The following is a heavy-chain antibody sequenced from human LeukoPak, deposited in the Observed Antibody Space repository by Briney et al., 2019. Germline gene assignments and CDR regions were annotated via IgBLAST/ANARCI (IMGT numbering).Heavy chain of an antibody. CDR3: ARGPMANYYFDY. J-gene: IGHJ4*02. D-gene: IGHD3-10*01. CDR1: GGSISSYY. Sequence: SETLSLTCTVSGGSISSYYWSWIRQPPGKGLEWIGEINHSGSTNYNPSLKSRVTISVDTSKNQFSLKLSSVTAADTAVYYCARGPMANYYFDYWGQGTLVTVSS. CDR2: INHSGST. V-gene: IGHV4-34*01.